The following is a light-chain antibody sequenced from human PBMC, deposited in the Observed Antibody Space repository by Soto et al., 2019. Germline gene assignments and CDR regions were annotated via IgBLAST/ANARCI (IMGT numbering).Light chain of an antibody. CDR1: RGHSSYA. J-gene: IGLJ2*01. CDR3: QTWGTAYVL. CDR2: VNSDGSH. Sequence: QPVLPQSPSASASLGASVNLTCTLSRGHSSYAIAWHQRQPEKGPRDLMKVNSDGSHSKGDGIPDRFAGSSSGAERYFTFASLQSEDEADYYCQTWGTAYVLFGGGTKLTVL. V-gene: IGLV4-69*01.